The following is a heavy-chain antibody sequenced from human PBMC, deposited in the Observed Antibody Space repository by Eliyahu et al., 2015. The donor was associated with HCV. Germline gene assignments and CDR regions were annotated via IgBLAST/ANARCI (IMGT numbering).Heavy chain of an antibody. V-gene: IGHV3-33*01. J-gene: IGHJ4*02. CDR2: IWYDGSNK. D-gene: IGHD1-26*01. CDR3: VRALYSGSYPYYFDY. Sequence: QVQLVESGGGVVQPGRSLRLSCAXSGFTFXSYGMHWVRQAPGKGLEWVAVIWYDGSNKYYADSVKGRFTISRDNSKNTLYLQMNSLRAEDTAVYYCVRALYSGSYPYYFDYWGQGTLVTVSS. CDR1: GFTFXSYG.